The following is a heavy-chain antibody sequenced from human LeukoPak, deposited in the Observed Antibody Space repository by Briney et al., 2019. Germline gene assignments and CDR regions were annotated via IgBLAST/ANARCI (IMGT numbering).Heavy chain of an antibody. CDR1: GFTFSDYY. V-gene: IGHV3-11*04. D-gene: IGHD6-13*01. J-gene: IGHJ4*02. CDR2: ISSSGSTI. CDR3: ARPYSSKGYYFDY. Sequence: PGGSLRLSCAASGFTFSDYYMSWLRQAPGKGVEWVSYISSSGSTIYYADSVKGRFTISRDNAKNSLYLQMNSLRAEDTAVYYCARPYSSKGYYFDYWGQGTLVTVSS.